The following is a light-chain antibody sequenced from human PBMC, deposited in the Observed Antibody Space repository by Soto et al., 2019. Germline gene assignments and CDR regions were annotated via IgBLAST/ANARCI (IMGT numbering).Light chain of an antibody. CDR3: QKYETYSGT. CDR1: QTINSW. J-gene: IGKJ1*01. CDR2: KAS. V-gene: IGKV1-5*03. Sequence: DIQMTQSPSTLSASIGDRVTITCRASQTINSWLAWYQQKPGRAPKLLISKASRLESGVPSRFSGSGSGTEFTLTISSLQSDDSATYYCQKYETYSGTLGQGTKVEIK.